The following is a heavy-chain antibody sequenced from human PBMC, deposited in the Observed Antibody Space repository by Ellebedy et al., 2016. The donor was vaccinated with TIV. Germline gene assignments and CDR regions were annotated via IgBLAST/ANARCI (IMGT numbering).Heavy chain of an antibody. CDR3: ARFDYGDYV. D-gene: IGHD4-17*01. Sequence: GESLKISXAASGFTFSSYSMNWVRQAPGKGLEWVSYISSSSSTIYYADSVKGRFTISRDNAKNSLYLQMNSLRDEDTAVYYCARFDYGDYVWGQGTLVTVSS. J-gene: IGHJ4*02. V-gene: IGHV3-48*02. CDR1: GFTFSSYS. CDR2: ISSSSSTI.